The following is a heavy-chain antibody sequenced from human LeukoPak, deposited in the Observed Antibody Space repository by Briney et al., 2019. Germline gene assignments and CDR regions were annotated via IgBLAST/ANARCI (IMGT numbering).Heavy chain of an antibody. CDR2: ISFNGGSA. D-gene: IGHD2-15*01. J-gene: IGHJ4*02. CDR1: GFIFSDYA. CDR3: TSLDGGPG. Sequence: GGSLRLSCAVSGFIFSDYAMHWVRQAPGKGLEYAAAISFNGGSAYYANSVEGRFTISRDNSKNTLYLQMGSLRVEDTALYYCTSLDGGPGWGQGTLVTVSS. V-gene: IGHV3-64*01.